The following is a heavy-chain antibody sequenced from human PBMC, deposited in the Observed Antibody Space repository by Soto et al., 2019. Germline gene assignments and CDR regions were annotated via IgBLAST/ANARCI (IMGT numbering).Heavy chain of an antibody. Sequence: PSETLSLTCTVSGGSISSGGYYWSWIRQHPGKGLEWIGYIYYSGSTYYNPSLKSRVTISVDTSKNQFSLKLSSVTAADTAVYYCARDFPYDSSGTPGYWGQGTLVTVSS. CDR3: ARDFPYDSSGTPGY. CDR1: GGSISSGGYY. CDR2: IYYSGST. J-gene: IGHJ4*02. D-gene: IGHD3-22*01. V-gene: IGHV4-31*03.